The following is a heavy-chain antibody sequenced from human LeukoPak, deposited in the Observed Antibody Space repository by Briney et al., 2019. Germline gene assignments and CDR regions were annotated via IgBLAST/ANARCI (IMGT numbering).Heavy chain of an antibody. J-gene: IGHJ4*02. D-gene: IGHD1-26*01. V-gene: IGHV1-69*05. CDR2: IIPIFGTA. Sequence: GVSVKVSCKASGGTFSSYAISWVRQAPGQGLEWMGGIIPIFGTANYAQKFQGRVTITTDESTSTAYMELSSLRSEDTAVYYCASNSGSYYTPFDYWGQGTLVTVSS. CDR3: ASNSGSYYTPFDY. CDR1: GGTFSSYA.